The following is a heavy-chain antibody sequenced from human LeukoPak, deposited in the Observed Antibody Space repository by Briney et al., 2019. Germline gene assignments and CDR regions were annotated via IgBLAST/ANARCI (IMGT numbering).Heavy chain of an antibody. CDR2: IYYSGST. CDR3: ARERGWELPHYYYYYGMDV. J-gene: IGHJ6*02. Sequence: SETLSLTCTVSGGSISGSSYYWGWIRQPPGKGLEWIGSIYYSGSTYYNPSLKSRVTISVDTSKNQFSLKLSSVTAADTAVYYCARERGWELPHYYYYYGMDVWGQGTTVTVSS. D-gene: IGHD1-26*01. V-gene: IGHV4-39*07. CDR1: GGSISGSSYY.